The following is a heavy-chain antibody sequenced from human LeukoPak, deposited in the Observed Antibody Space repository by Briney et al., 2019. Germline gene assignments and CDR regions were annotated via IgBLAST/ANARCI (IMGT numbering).Heavy chain of an antibody. D-gene: IGHD1-26*01. CDR2: FSGSGGST. V-gene: IGHV3-23*01. J-gene: IGHJ3*02. CDR1: GFTFSSYA. CDR3: ANIGQTAFDI. Sequence: QPGGSLLLSCAASGFTFSSYAMSWVRQAPGKGLEWVSSFSGSGGSTYYADSVTGRFTISRDISKNTLYLQMNSLRAEDAAVYYCANIGQTAFDIWGQGTMVTVSS.